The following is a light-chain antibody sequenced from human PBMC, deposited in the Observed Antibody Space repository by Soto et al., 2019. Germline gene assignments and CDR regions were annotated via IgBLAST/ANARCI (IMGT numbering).Light chain of an antibody. Sequence: EIVMTQSPVTLSLSPGERATLSCRASQSVTSKLAWFQQKPGQAPRLLIYATSTRATGVPARFSGSGSGTEFTLTISSLQSEDFAVYSCQQYNNWPHTFGQGTKLEI. CDR1: QSVTSK. J-gene: IGKJ2*01. CDR2: ATS. CDR3: QQYNNWPHT. V-gene: IGKV3-15*01.